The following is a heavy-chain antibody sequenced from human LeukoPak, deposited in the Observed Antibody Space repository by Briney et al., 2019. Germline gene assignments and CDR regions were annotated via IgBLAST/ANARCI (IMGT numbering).Heavy chain of an antibody. Sequence: SETLSLTCTVSGVSISTGSYYWSWIRQPAGKGLEWIRRIYSSGSTNYSPSFKSRVTISVDTSKNQFSLNLSSVTAADTAVYYCARGEYDSSAYWGYYFENWGQGTLVTVSS. CDR3: ARGEYDSSAYWGYYFEN. CDR2: IYSSGST. J-gene: IGHJ4*02. V-gene: IGHV4-61*02. CDR1: GVSISTGSYY. D-gene: IGHD3-22*01.